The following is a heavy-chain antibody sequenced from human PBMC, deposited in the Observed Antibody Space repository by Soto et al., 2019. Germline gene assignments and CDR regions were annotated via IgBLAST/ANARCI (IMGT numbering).Heavy chain of an antibody. CDR3: ARELAAAGSFDY. D-gene: IGHD6-13*01. V-gene: IGHV3-48*03. J-gene: IGHJ4*02. CDR2: ISTSGSTI. Sequence: GGSLRLSCAASGFTFSRYEMNWVRQAPGKGLEWISYISTSGSTIYYADSVKGQFTISRDNAKNSLYLQMNSLRAEDTAVYYCARELAAAGSFDYWGQGTLVTVSS. CDR1: GFTFSRYE.